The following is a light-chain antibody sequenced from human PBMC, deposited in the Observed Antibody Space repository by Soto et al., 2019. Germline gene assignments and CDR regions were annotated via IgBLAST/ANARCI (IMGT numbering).Light chain of an antibody. V-gene: IGKV3-20*01. CDR2: GAS. J-gene: IGKJ5*01. CDR3: QQYGNSPRT. CDR1: QSISTSP. Sequence: EIVLTQSPGTLSLSPGERATLNCRASQSISTSPLAWYRQKPGQAPRLPIYGASSRATGIPDRFSGSGSGTDFTLTISRLEPEDFAVYFCQQYGNSPRTFGQGTRLEIK.